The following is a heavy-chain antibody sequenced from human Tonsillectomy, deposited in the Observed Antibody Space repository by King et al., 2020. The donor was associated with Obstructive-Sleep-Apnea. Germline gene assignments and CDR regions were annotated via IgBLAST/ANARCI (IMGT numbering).Heavy chain of an antibody. CDR1: VFTFSSYS. J-gene: IGHJ4*02. CDR2: ISSSSSYI. Sequence: VQLVESGGCLVKPGGSLRLSCAASVFTFSSYSMNWVRQAPGKGLEWVSSISSSSSYIYYADSVKGRFPIPRDNAKHSLYRQMNSRRDEDTAVDYCAREGGGSALWLTKTTLSFDYWGQGTLVTVSS. V-gene: IGHV3-21*01. CDR3: AREGGGSALWLTKTTLSFDY. D-gene: IGHD5-18*01.